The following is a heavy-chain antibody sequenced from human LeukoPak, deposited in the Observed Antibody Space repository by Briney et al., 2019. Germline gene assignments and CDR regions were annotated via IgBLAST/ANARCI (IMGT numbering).Heavy chain of an antibody. CDR3: ARMGGIVGATGMDV. Sequence: QAGGSLRLSCAASGFTFSSYDMHWVRQATGKGLEWVSAIGTAGDTYYPGSVKGRFTISRENAKNSLYLQMNSLRAGDTAVYYCARMGGIVGATGMDVWGQGTTVTVSS. CDR2: IGTAGDT. D-gene: IGHD1-26*01. V-gene: IGHV3-13*01. J-gene: IGHJ6*02. CDR1: GFTFSSYD.